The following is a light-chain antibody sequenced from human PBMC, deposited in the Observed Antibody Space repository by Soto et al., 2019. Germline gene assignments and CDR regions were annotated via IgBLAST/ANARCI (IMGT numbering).Light chain of an antibody. V-gene: IGLV1-44*01. CDR2: SNN. J-gene: IGLJ2*01. CDR3: AAWDDSLNGHVV. CDR1: SSNIGSNT. Sequence: QSVLTQQPSASGTPGQSVTSSCSGSSSNIGSNTVNWYQQLPGTAPKLLIYSNNQRPSGVPDRFSGSKSGTSASLAISGLQSEDEADYYCAAWDDSLNGHVVFGGGTKVTVL.